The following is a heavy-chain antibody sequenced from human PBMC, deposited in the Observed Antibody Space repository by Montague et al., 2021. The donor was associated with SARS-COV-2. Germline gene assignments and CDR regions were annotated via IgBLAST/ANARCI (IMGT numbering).Heavy chain of an antibody. J-gene: IGHJ4*02. D-gene: IGHD6-6*01. Sequence: SETLSLTCTVSGGSISSYYWSWIRQPPGKGLEWIGYIYYSGSTNYNPSLKSRVTISVDTSKNQFSLKLSSVTAADTAVYYCARGRAYSSSAGFDYWGQGTLVTVSS. CDR1: GGSISSYY. CDR2: IYYSGST. V-gene: IGHV4-59*01. CDR3: ARGRAYSSSAGFDY.